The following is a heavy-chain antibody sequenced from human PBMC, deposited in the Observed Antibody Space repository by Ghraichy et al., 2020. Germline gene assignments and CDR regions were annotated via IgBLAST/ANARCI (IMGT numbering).Heavy chain of an antibody. CDR2: IWYDGSNK. CDR3: ARDREMATIWEGSCFDY. J-gene: IGHJ4*02. CDR1: GFTFSSYG. D-gene: IGHD5-24*01. V-gene: IGHV3-33*01. Sequence: LSLTCAASGFTFSSYGMHWVRQAPGKGLEWVAVIWYDGSNKYYADSVKGQFTISRDNSKNTLYLQMNSLRAEDTAVYYCARDREMATIWEGSCFDYWGQGTLVTVSS.